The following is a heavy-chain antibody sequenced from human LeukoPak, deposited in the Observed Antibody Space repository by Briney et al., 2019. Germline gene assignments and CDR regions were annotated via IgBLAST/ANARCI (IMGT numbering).Heavy chain of an antibody. D-gene: IGHD3-22*01. V-gene: IGHV1-2*02. J-gene: IGHJ4*02. CDR3: ARVRIYYDSSGYYGY. Sequence: GASVKVSCKASGYTFTGYYMHWVRQAPGQGLEWMGWINPNSGGTNYAQKFQGRVTMTRDTSISTAYMELSRLRSDDTAVYYCARVRIYYDSSGYYGYWGQGTLVTVSS. CDR2: INPNSGGT. CDR1: GYTFTGYY.